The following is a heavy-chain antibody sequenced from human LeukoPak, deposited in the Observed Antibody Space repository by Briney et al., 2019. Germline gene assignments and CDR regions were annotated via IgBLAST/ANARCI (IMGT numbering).Heavy chain of an antibody. CDR2: IYSDGTT. D-gene: IGHD2-2*01. Sequence: SETLSLTCSVSGGSVSGGSYHWTWIRQPAGKGLEWIGRIYSDGTTNYNPSLKSRVTMSADTSKNQFSLKLTSVTAADTAVYYCARDRGIVVVPAAPSPWNWFDPWGQGTLVTVSS. CDR1: GGSVSGGSYH. CDR3: ARDRGIVVVPAAPSPWNWFDP. J-gene: IGHJ5*02. V-gene: IGHV4-61*02.